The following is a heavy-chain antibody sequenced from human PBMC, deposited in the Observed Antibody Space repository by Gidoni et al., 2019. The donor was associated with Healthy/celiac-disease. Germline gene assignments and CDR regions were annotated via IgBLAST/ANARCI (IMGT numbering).Heavy chain of an antibody. V-gene: IGHV3-33*01. D-gene: IGHD4-17*01. CDR2: IWYDGSNK. CDR3: ASGTVYGDY. Sequence: QVQLVESGGGVVQPGRSLRLACAASGFTFSSYGMHWVRQAPGKGLEWVAVIWYDGSNKYYADSVKGRFTISRDNSKNTLYLQMNSLRAEDTAVYYCASGTVYGDYWGQGTLVTVSS. CDR1: GFTFSSYG. J-gene: IGHJ4*02.